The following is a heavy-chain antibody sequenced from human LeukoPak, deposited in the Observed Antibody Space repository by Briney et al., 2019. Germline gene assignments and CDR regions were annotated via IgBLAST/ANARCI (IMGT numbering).Heavy chain of an antibody. CDR1: GGSFSGYY. V-gene: IGHV4-34*01. CDR3: ARGVDVPADLPGRSAMDV. CDR2: INHSGST. D-gene: IGHD3-10*01. Sequence: SETLSLTCAVYGGSFSGYYWSWIRQPPGKGLEWIGEINHSGSTNYNPSLKSRVTISVDTSKNQFSLRLSSVTAADTAVYYCARGVDVPADLPGRSAMDVWGQGTLVTVSS. J-gene: IGHJ4*02.